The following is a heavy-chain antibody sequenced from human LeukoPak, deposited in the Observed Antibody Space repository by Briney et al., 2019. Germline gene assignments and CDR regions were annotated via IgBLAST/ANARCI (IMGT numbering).Heavy chain of an antibody. CDR2: MNQDGNER. CDR3: ASPRGWHGYGAFDI. Sequence: GGSLRLSCAASGFTFSSYWMSWVRQAPGKGLEGVANMNQDGNERYYLDSVKGRFTISRDNAKNSLYLQMNSLRAEDTAVYYCASPRGWHGYGAFDIWGQATMVTVSS. J-gene: IGHJ3*02. D-gene: IGHD6-19*01. V-gene: IGHV3-7*05. CDR1: GFTFSSYW.